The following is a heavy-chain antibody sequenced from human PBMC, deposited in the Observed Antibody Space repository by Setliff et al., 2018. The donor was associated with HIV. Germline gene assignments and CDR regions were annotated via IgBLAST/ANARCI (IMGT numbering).Heavy chain of an antibody. CDR1: GFTFSSYW. V-gene: IGHV3-7*03. D-gene: IGHD3-10*01. CDR2: IKRDGSEK. Sequence: PGGSLRLSCAASGFTFSSYWMSWVRQAPGKGLEWVANIKRDGSEKYYVDSVKGRFTISRYNAKNSLYLQMNSLRAEDTAVYYCARDFPPKPMVRGVIDDYFDYWGQGTLVTVSS. CDR3: ARDFPPKPMVRGVIDDYFDY. J-gene: IGHJ4*02.